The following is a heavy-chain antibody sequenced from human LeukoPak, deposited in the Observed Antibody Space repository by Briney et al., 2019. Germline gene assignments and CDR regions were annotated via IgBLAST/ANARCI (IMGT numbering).Heavy chain of an antibody. CDR3: ARLRVQNYGGNWGFDY. D-gene: IGHD4-23*01. CDR2: LYHSGTT. V-gene: IGHV4-38-2*02. J-gene: IGHJ4*02. Sequence: SETLSLTCTVSGYSISSISSTYYWGWVRQSPGKGLEWIGSLYHSGTTYYNPSLQSRVTISIDTSKNQFSLKLSSVTAADTAVYYCARLRVQNYGGNWGFDYWGQGTLVTVSS. CDR1: GYSISSISSTYY.